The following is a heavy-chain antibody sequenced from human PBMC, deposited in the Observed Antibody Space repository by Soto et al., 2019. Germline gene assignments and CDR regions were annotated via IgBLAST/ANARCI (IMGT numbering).Heavy chain of an antibody. J-gene: IGHJ5*02. Sequence: DVQLLESGGGLAQPGGSVRLSCAASGFRFSDYAMNWVRQAPGKGLEGVAAIGGGGTDTYYADSVKGRFTISRDNSKSTLYLQMNSLRTDDTAVYYCARDAVPYNGQWDWFDTWGQGTLVTVSS. CDR1: GFRFSDYA. CDR3: ARDAVPYNGQWDWFDT. CDR2: IGGGGTDT. V-gene: IGHV3-23*01. D-gene: IGHD6-19*01.